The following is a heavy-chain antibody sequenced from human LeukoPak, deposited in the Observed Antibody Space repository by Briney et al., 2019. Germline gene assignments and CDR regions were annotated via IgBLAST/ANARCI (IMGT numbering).Heavy chain of an antibody. J-gene: IGHJ4*02. CDR2: TYYRSKWYN. V-gene: IGHV6-1*01. CDR3: ARTSPIVAGSGSYYNLFDY. Sequence: SQTLSLTCAISGDSVSSNSAAWNWIRQSPSRGLEWLGRTYYRSKWYNDYAVSVKSRITINPDTSKNQFSLQLNSVTPEDTAVYYCARTSPIVAGSGSYYNLFDYWGQGTLVTVSS. D-gene: IGHD3-10*01. CDR1: GDSVSSNSAA.